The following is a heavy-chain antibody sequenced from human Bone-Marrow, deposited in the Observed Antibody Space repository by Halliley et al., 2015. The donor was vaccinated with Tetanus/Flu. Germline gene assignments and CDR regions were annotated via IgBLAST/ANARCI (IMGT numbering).Heavy chain of an antibody. J-gene: IGHJ3*01. V-gene: IGHV5-51*01. Sequence: VQLVQSGAEVKKPGESLKISCKASGFRFTSHWIGWVRQMPGKGLEWMGMISPADSDTGYSPSFQGQVTISADKSTSTAYLQWSSLRASDTAMYCCARDTLLYSSGWSSAFDVWGQGTMVTVSS. D-gene: IGHD6-19*01. CDR1: GFRFTSHW. CDR2: ISPADSDT. CDR3: ARDTLLYSSGWSSAFDV.